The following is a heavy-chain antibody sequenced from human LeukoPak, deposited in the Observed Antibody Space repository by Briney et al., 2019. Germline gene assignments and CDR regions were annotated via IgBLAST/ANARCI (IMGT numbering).Heavy chain of an antibody. V-gene: IGHV3-23*01. CDR1: GFTFSGYA. D-gene: IGHD5-18*01. Sequence: GGSLRLSCAASGFTFSGYAMSWVRQAPGKGLEWVSSTSGSGGSTYYADSVKGRFTISRDNSKNTLYLQMNSLRAEDTAVYYCAKGTGYNYGYSDYWGQGTLVTVSS. J-gene: IGHJ4*02. CDR2: TSGSGGST. CDR3: AKGTGYNYGYSDY.